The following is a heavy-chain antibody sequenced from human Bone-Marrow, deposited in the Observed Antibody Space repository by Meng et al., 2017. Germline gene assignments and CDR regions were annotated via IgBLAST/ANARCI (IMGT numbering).Heavy chain of an antibody. CDR2: IIPIFGTA. D-gene: IGHD3-22*01. Sequence: QVQWVQVGAWVKKPGSWGKGSGKASGGTFSSYAISWVRQAPGQGLEWMGGIIPIFGTANYAQKFQGRVTITTDESTSTAYMELSSLRSEDTAVYYCARTYYYDSSGYYYWGQGTLVTVSS. CDR1: GGTFSSYA. J-gene: IGHJ4*02. V-gene: IGHV1-69*05. CDR3: ARTYYYDSSGYYY.